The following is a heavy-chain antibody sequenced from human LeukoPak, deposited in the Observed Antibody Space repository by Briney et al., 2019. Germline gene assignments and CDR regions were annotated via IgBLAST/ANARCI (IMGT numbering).Heavy chain of an antibody. Sequence: SETLSLTCTVSGGSISTSSYYWGWVRQPPGKGLEWIGRIYTSGSTNYNPSLKSRVTMSVDTSKNQFSLKLSSVTAADTAVYYCARLRKYYYGSGSPWNWFDPWGQGTLVTVSS. CDR3: ARLRKYYYGSGSPWNWFDP. V-gene: IGHV4-39*07. D-gene: IGHD3-10*01. CDR2: IYTSGST. CDR1: GGSISTSSYY. J-gene: IGHJ5*02.